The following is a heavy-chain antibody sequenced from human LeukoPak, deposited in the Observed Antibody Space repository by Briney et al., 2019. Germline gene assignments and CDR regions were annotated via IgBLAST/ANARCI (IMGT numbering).Heavy chain of an antibody. V-gene: IGHV4-30-4*01. Sequence: SQTLSLTCTVSGGSISSGDYYWSWIRQPPGKGLEWIGYIYYSGSTNYNPSLKSRVTISVDTSKNQFSLKLSSVTAADTAVYYCARVKMVRGVIGFDYWGQGTLVTVSS. CDR1: GGSISSGDYY. CDR3: ARVKMVRGVIGFDY. D-gene: IGHD3-10*01. CDR2: IYYSGST. J-gene: IGHJ4*02.